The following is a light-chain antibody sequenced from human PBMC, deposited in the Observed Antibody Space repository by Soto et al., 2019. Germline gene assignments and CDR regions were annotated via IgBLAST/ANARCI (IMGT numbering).Light chain of an antibody. CDR2: EGN. Sequence: QSVLTQPASVSGSPGQSITISCTGTSTDVGSYKLVSWYQHHPGKAPKLIIYEGNKRPSGVSNRFSASKSGNTASLTISGLQAEDEADYYCCSYAGSGTSYVVFGGGTKLTLL. CDR3: CSYAGSGTSYVV. CDR1: STDVGSYKL. V-gene: IGLV2-23*01. J-gene: IGLJ2*01.